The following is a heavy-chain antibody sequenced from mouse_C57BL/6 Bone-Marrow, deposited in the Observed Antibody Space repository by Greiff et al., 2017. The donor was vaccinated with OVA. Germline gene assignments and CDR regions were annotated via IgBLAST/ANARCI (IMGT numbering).Heavy chain of an antibody. V-gene: IGHV1-81*01. Sequence: QVQLKESGAELARPGASVKLSCKASGYTFTSYGISWVKQRTGQGLEWIGEIYPRSGNTYYNEKFKGKATLTADKSSSTAYMELRSLTSEDSAVYFCARWRLRRYYAMDYWGQGTSVTVTA. CDR1: GYTFTSYG. J-gene: IGHJ4*01. CDR2: IYPRSGNT. D-gene: IGHD2-4*01. CDR3: ARWRLRRYYAMDY.